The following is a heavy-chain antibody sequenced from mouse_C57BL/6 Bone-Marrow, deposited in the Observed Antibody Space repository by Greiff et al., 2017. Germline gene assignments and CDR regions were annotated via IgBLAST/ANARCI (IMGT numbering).Heavy chain of an antibody. CDR1: GYTFTDYY. J-gene: IGHJ3*01. D-gene: IGHD2-4*01. CDR2: IYPGSGNT. Sequence: QVQLQQSGAELVRPGASVKLSCKASGYTFTDYYINWVKQRPGQGLEWIARIYPGSGNTYYNEKFKGKATLTAEKSSSTAYMQLSSLTSEDSAVYFCARCVRLRRGAYWGQGTLVTVSA. CDR3: ARCVRLRRGAY. V-gene: IGHV1-76*01.